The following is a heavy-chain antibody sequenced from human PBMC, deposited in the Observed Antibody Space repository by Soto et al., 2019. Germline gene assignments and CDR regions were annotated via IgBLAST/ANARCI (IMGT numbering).Heavy chain of an antibody. CDR3: GRAPHPRQYRWNDRIVRAYWFDP. V-gene: IGHV1-8*01. J-gene: IGHJ5*02. Sequence: QVQLVQSGAEVKKPGASVKVSCKASGYTFTSYDINWVRQATGQGLEWMGWMNPNSGNTGYAQKIHGRCTVTSNRPISKAYMELSSLKSEDTAVYYGGRAPHPRQYRWNDRIVRAYWFDPWGQGTLVTVSS. CDR2: MNPNSGNT. D-gene: IGHD1-1*01. CDR1: GYTFTSYD.